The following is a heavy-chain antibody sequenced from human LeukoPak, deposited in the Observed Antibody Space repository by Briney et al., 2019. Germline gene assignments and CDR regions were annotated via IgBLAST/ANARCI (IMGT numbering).Heavy chain of an antibody. V-gene: IGHV4-39*01. J-gene: IGHJ6*03. CDR1: GGSISSSSYY. Sequence: SETLSLTCTVSGGSISSSSYYWGWIRQPPGKGLEWIGSIYYSGSTYYNPSLKSRVTISVDTSKNQFSLKLSSVTAADTAVYYCARASGGSSSWYYQQHYYYYYMDVWGKGTTVTISS. D-gene: IGHD6-13*01. CDR3: ARASGGSSSWYYQQHYYYYYMDV. CDR2: IYYSGST.